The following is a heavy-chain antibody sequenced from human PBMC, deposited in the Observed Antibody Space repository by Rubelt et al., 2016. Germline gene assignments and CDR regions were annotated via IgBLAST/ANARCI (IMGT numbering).Heavy chain of an antibody. CDR3: ARRNSGTYSPFDY. D-gene: IGHD1-26*01. V-gene: IGHV5-10-1*01. J-gene: IGHJ4*02. CDR1: GYTFTNPW. CDR2: IDPSDAYT. Sequence: EVQLVQSGAEVKKPGESLRISCKGSGYTFTNPWISWVRQMPGKGLEWMGRIDPSDAYTNYNPSLRGHVTISVDKSFSTADLQWSSLQASDTAMYYCARRNSGTYSPFDYWGQGTMVTVSP.